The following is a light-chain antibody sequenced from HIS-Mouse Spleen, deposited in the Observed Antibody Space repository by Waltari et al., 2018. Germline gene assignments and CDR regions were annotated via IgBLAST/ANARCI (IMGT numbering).Light chain of an antibody. V-gene: IGKV1-33*01. CDR1: QDISNY. J-gene: IGKJ2*01. CDR3: QQYDNLPRYT. CDR2: DAS. Sequence: DIQMTQSPSSLSASVADRVTITCQASQDISNYLNWYQQKPGKAPKRLIYDASNLETGVPSRFSGSGSGTDFTFTISSLQPEDIATYYCQQYDNLPRYTFGQGTKLEIK.